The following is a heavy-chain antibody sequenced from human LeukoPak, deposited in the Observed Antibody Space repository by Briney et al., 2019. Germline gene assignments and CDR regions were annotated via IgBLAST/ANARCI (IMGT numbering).Heavy chain of an antibody. CDR1: GGTFSSYA. J-gene: IGHJ5*02. D-gene: IGHD2-2*01. CDR3: ATAVSSTSFNWFDP. V-gene: IGHV1-69*05. CDR2: TIPIFGTA. Sequence: ASVKVSCKASGGTFSSYAISWVRQAPGQGLEWMGGTIPIFGTANYAQKFQGRVTITTDESTSTAYMELSSLRSEDTAVYYCATAVSSTSFNWFDPWGQGTLVTVSS.